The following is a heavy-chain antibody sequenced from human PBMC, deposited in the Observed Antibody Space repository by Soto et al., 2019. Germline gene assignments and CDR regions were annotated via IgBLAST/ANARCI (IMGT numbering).Heavy chain of an antibody. V-gene: IGHV4-30-2*01. CDR2: IYHSGST. CDR1: GGSISSGGYS. D-gene: IGHD3-10*01. J-gene: IGHJ4*02. CDR3: ARLIYGSGRYYFDY. Sequence: SETLSLTCAVSGGSISSGGYSWSWIRQPPGKGLEWIGYIYHSGSTYYNPSLKSRVTISVDRSKNQFSLKLSSVTAADTAVYYCARLIYGSGRYYFDYWGQGTLVTVSS.